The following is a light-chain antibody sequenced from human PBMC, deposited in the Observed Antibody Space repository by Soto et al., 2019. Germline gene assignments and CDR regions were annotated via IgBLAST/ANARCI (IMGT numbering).Light chain of an antibody. CDR2: GAS. V-gene: IGKV3-20*01. CDR3: QHYGSSRRT. CDR1: QSVSSSH. Sequence: EIVLTQSPGTLSLSPGERATLSCRASQSVSSSHLAWYQQKPGQAPRLFMYGASNRATGIPDRFSGSGSGKDFTRSISRLEPEDFAVYYCQHYGSSRRTFGQGTKLEIK. J-gene: IGKJ2*01.